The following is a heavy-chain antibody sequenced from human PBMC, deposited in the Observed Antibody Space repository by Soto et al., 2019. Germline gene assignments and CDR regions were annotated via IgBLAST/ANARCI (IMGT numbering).Heavy chain of an antibody. Sequence: ASVKVSCKASGGTFSSYTISWVRQAPGQGLEWMGRIIPILGIANYAQKFQGRVTITADKSTSTAYMELSSLRSEDTAVYYCARAASYGSGSYQGDFDYWGQGTLVTVSS. J-gene: IGHJ4*02. CDR2: IIPILGIA. V-gene: IGHV1-69*02. CDR3: ARAASYGSGSYQGDFDY. CDR1: GGTFSSYT. D-gene: IGHD3-10*01.